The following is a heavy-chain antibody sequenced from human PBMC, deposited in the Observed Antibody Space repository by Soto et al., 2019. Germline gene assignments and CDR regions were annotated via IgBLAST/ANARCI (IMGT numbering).Heavy chain of an antibody. Sequence: GGSLRLSCAASGFTFSTYCMNWVRQAPGKGLEWVSSISATSTYIYYADSVKSRFGISRDNAKNSLYLQINSLRAEDTAVYYCVRDFSRIVGATADAFDVWGQGTMVTVSS. CDR3: VRDFSRIVGATADAFDV. CDR2: ISATSTYI. J-gene: IGHJ3*01. D-gene: IGHD1-26*01. V-gene: IGHV3-21*01. CDR1: GFTFSTYC.